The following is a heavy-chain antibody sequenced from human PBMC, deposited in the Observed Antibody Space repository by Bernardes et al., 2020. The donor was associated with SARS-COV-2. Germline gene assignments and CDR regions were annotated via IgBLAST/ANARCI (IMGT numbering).Heavy chain of an antibody. CDR1: GFTFSTSE. Sequence: GGSLRLSCAGSGFTFSTSEMNWVRQAPGKGLAWVSYISGSGSTIYYAASVKGRFTISRDNAKNSLYLQMNSLRAEDTALYYCATIAVAGSRVDYWGQGTLVTVSS. CDR2: ISGSGSTI. CDR3: ATIAVAGSRVDY. J-gene: IGHJ4*02. D-gene: IGHD6-19*01. V-gene: IGHV3-48*03.